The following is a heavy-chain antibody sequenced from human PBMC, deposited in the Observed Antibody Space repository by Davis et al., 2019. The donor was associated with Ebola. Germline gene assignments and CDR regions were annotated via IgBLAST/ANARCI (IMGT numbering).Heavy chain of an antibody. V-gene: IGHV6-1*01. CDR2: TYYKSKWYN. J-gene: IGHJ6*04. D-gene: IGHD5-12*01. CDR3: ARGWLRTGMDV. CDR1: GDTVYGKNGA. Sequence: PSETLSLTCAISGDTVYGKNGAWNWIRQSPSRGLEWLGRTYYKSKWYNDYAVSVKSRITINPDTSKNQFSLQLDSVTPEDTAVYYCARGWLRTGMDVWGKGTTVTVSS.